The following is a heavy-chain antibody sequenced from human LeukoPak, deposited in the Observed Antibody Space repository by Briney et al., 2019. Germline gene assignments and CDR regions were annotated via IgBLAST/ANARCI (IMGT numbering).Heavy chain of an antibody. Sequence: AESLTLSCPASGFTFYTSAMTWDRHPPGKGLEWVLTISGFGGSTFYADSVKGRFTISTDNARNTLYLQMNSLRAEDTAVYFCAKGGQYSHFDYWGQGTLVTVSS. J-gene: IGHJ4*02. CDR3: AKGGQYSHFDY. V-gene: IGHV3-23*01. CDR2: ISGFGGST. CDR1: GFTFYTSA. D-gene: IGHD2-15*01.